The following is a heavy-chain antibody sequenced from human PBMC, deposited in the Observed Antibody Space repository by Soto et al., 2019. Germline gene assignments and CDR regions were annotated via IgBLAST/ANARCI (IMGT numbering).Heavy chain of an antibody. CDR2: ISGSGGST. J-gene: IGHJ6*02. V-gene: IGHV3-23*01. CDR3: AKDLEELLWFGELSTSSYYGMDV. CDR1: GFTFSSYA. D-gene: IGHD3-10*01. Sequence: QPGGSLRLSCAASGFTFSSYAMSWVRQAPGKWLEWVSAISGSGGSTYYADSVKGRFTISRDNSKNTLYLQMNSLRAEDTAVYYCAKDLEELLWFGELSTSSYYGMDVWGQGXTVTVYS.